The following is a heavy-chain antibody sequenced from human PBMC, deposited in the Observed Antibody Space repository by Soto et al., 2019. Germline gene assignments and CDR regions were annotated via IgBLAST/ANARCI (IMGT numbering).Heavy chain of an antibody. CDR3: ARGGHIVVVPAGSYYYYGMDV. Sequence: QVQLQQWGAGLLKPSETLSLTCAVYGGSFSGYYWSWIRQPTGKGLEWIGEINHSGSTNYNPSLKSRVTISVDTSKNQFSLKLSSVTAADTAVYYCARGGHIVVVPAGSYYYYGMDVWGQGTTVTVSS. J-gene: IGHJ6*02. D-gene: IGHD2-2*01. V-gene: IGHV4-34*01. CDR2: INHSGST. CDR1: GGSFSGYY.